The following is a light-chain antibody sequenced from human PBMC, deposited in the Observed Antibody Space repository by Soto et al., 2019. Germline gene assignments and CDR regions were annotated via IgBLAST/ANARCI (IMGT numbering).Light chain of an antibody. Sequence: DIQMTQSPSSLSASVRDRFTITCRASQSISSYLNWYQQKPGKAPRLLIYAASSLQSGVPSRFSGSGSGTDFTLTISSLQPEDFATYYCQQSYGTPRTFGQGTRLEIK. V-gene: IGKV1-39*01. CDR2: AAS. CDR1: QSISSY. CDR3: QQSYGTPRT. J-gene: IGKJ5*01.